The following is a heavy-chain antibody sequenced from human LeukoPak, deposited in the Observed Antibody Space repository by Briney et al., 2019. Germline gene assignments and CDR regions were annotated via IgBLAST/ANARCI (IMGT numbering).Heavy chain of an antibody. CDR1: GGSISSYY. V-gene: IGHV4-59*01. J-gene: IGHJ6*02. CDR2: IYYSGST. Sequence: SETLSLTCTVSGGSISSYYWSWIRQPPGKGLEWIGYIYYSGSTNYNPSLKSRVTISVDTSENQFSLKLSSVTAADTAVYYCARDVTHYSSSWYYYYGMDVWGQGTTVTVSS. CDR3: ARDVTHYSSSWYYYYGMDV. D-gene: IGHD6-13*01.